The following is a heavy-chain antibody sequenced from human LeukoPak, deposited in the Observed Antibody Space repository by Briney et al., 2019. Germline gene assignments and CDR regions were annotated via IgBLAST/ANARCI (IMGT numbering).Heavy chain of an antibody. D-gene: IGHD2-15*01. J-gene: IGHJ5*02. V-gene: IGHV4-34*01. CDR2: INHSGST. Sequence: SETLSLTCAVYGGSISGYYWSWIRQPPGKGLEWIGEINHSGSTNYNPSLKSRVTISVDTSKNQFSLKLSSVTAADTAVYYCARVRYCSGGSCSWGQGTLVTVSS. CDR1: GGSISGYY. CDR3: ARVRYCSGGSCS.